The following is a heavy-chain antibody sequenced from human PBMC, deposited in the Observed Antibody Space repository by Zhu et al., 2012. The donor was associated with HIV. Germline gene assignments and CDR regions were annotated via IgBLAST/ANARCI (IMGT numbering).Heavy chain of an antibody. CDR1: GGSISNYY. CDR2: ILGTGTT. CDR3: ARARGVAGTDYFDF. Sequence: QVHLQESGPGLVKPSETLSLTCTVSGGSISNYYWTWMRQPAGKGLEWIGRILGTGTTYYNPSLESRVTMSVDTSKNQFSLKVTSVTAADTAIYYCARARGVAGTDYFDFWGQGILVTVSS. D-gene: IGHD6-19*01. V-gene: IGHV4-4*07. J-gene: IGHJ4*02.